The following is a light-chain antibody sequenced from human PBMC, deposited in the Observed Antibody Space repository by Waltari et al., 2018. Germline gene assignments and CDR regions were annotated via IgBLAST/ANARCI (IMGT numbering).Light chain of an antibody. CDR3: AAWDDTLNAVL. J-gene: IGLJ2*01. CDR1: SSTVGTNT. V-gene: IGLV1-44*01. Sequence: QSVVTQPPSVSGTPGQRVTVSCSGSSSTVGTNTVNWYRQLPGTAPQLLIYSDDLRPSGVPDRFSASKSGTSASLAISGLHSEDEAEYYCAAWDDTLNAVLFGGGTKLTVL. CDR2: SDD.